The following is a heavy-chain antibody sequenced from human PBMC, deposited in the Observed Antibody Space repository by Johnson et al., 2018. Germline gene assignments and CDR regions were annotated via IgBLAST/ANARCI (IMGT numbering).Heavy chain of an antibody. V-gene: IGHV3-48*01. Sequence: VQLVQSGGGLVQPGGSLRLSCVASGMTFSSYSMNWVRQAPGKGLEWVSYISSSSSDINYEDSVKGRFIISRDNAKNSLYLQMNSLRAEDTAVYYWARDYQYYYLDVWGKGTTVSVSS. J-gene: IGHJ6*03. CDR2: ISSSSSDI. CDR1: GMTFSSYS. CDR3: ARDYQYYYLDV.